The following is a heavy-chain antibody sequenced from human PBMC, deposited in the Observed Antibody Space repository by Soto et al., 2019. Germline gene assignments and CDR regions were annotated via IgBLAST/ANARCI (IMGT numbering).Heavy chain of an antibody. J-gene: IGHJ3*02. CDR3: ARPLFPRRNDAFDI. Sequence: SGESLKLSCKGSGYTFTNYWIGWVRQMPGKGLEWMGIIYPGDSDTRYSPSFQGRFTISRDNAKNSLYLQMNSLRAEDTAVYYCARPLFPRRNDAFDIWGQGTMVTVSS. CDR2: IYPGDSDT. D-gene: IGHD3-10*01. V-gene: IGHV5-51*01. CDR1: GYTFTNYW.